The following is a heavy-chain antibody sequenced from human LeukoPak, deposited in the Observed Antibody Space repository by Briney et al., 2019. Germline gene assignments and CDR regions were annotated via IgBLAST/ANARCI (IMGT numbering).Heavy chain of an antibody. CDR1: GFIFSNYW. V-gene: IGHV3-7*01. D-gene: IGHD1-26*01. CDR3: ARDPVEWEQLLDY. J-gene: IGHJ4*02. Sequence: GGSLRLSCAASGFIFSNYWMGWVRQAPGKRPEWVANMNKDGSEKYYADSVKGRFTISRDNARNSVYLQVNSLRVEDTAVYYCARDPVEWEQLLDYWGQGTLVTVSS. CDR2: MNKDGSEK.